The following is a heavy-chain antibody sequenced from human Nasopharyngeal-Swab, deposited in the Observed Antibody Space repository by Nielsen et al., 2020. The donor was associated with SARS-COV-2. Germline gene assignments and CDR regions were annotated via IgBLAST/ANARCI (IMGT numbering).Heavy chain of an antibody. Sequence: GESLKISCVTSGFTFDDYGMHWVRQVPGKGLEWVSLISWDGVNTYYAGSVRGRFTISRDNSRNSLYLQMNSLKTEDTALYYCARGVHYMSYFHTPPSDQWGQGTLVTV. CDR2: ISWDGVNT. D-gene: IGHD3-10*01. CDR1: GFTFDDYG. J-gene: IGHJ4*02. V-gene: IGHV3-43*01. CDR3: ARGVHYMSYFHTPPSDQ.